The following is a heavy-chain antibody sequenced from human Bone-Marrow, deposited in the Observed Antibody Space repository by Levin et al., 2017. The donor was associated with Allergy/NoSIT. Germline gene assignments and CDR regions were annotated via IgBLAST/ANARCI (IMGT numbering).Heavy chain of an antibody. Sequence: ASVKVSCKTSGYSFTNYAMHWVRQAPGQSLEWMGWINTGNGNTKYSQKFQGRGTITRDTSASTVYMELSSLRSEDSAVYYCARDLKVFSSSWYFSFDAFDIWGQGTRVTVSS. V-gene: IGHV1-3*04. J-gene: IGHJ3*02. CDR3: ARDLKVFSSSWYFSFDAFDI. D-gene: IGHD6-13*01. CDR1: GYSFTNYA. CDR2: INTGNGNT.